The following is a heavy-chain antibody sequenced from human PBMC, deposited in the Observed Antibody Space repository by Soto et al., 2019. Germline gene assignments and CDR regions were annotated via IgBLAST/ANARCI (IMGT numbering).Heavy chain of an antibody. Sequence: GGSLRLSCAASGFTFSSYAMSWVRQAPGKGLEWVSAISGSGGSTYYADSVKGRFTISRDNSKNTLYLQMNGLRAEDTAVYYCAKGFRKYSSSSSAFDIWGKGTMVTVSS. J-gene: IGHJ3*02. D-gene: IGHD6-6*01. CDR1: GFTFSSYA. V-gene: IGHV3-23*01. CDR2: ISGSGGST. CDR3: AKGFRKYSSSSSAFDI.